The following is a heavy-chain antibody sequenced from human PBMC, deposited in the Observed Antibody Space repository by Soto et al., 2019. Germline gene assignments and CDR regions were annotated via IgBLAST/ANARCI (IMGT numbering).Heavy chain of an antibody. CDR2: IYYSGST. Sequence: SETLSLTCTVSGGSISGSSYYWGWIRQPPGKGLEWIGSIYYSGSTYYNPSLKSRVTISVDTSKNQFSLKLSSVTAADTAVYYCAPQYPGYSYGYYFDYWGQGTLVTVSS. D-gene: IGHD5-18*01. V-gene: IGHV4-39*01. J-gene: IGHJ4*02. CDR3: APQYPGYSYGYYFDY. CDR1: GGSISGSSYY.